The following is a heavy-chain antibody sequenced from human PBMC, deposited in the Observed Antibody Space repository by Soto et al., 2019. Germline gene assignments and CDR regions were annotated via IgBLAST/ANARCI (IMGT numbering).Heavy chain of an antibody. CDR3: ARERRGDYYGSGSSWFDP. CDR2: IIPILGIA. CDR1: GGTFSSYT. D-gene: IGHD3-10*01. J-gene: IGHJ5*02. V-gene: IGHV1-69*08. Sequence: QVQLVQSGAEVKKPGSSVKVSCKASGGTFSSYTISWVRQAPGQGLEWMGRIIPILGIANYAQKFQGRVTITADKSTSTAYMELSSLRSEDTAVYYCARERRGDYYGSGSSWFDPWGQGTLVTVSS.